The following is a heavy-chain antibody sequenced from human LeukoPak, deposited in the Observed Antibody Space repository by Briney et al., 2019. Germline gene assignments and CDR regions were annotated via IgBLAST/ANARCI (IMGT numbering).Heavy chain of an antibody. V-gene: IGHV3-9*03. CDR2: ISWNSGSI. Sequence: GGSLRLSCAASGFTFDDYAMHWVRQAPGKGLEWVSGISWNSGSIGYADSVKGRFTISRDNAKNSLYLQMNSLRAEDMALYYCARGGAYYDILTEPNLDYWGQGTLVTVSS. CDR3: ARGGAYYDILTEPNLDY. D-gene: IGHD3-9*01. J-gene: IGHJ4*02. CDR1: GFTFDDYA.